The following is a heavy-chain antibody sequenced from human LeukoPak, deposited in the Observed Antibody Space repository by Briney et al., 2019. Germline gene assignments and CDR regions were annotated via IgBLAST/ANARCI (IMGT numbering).Heavy chain of an antibody. CDR1: GFTFSSYG. V-gene: IGHV3-30*18. Sequence: GGSLRLSCAASGFTFSSYGMHWVRQAPGKGLEWVAVMSYDGSNKYYADSVKGRLTISRDNSKNTLYLQMNSLRAEDTAVYYCAKDSLWFGESNDAFDIWGQGTMVTVSS. J-gene: IGHJ3*02. CDR2: MSYDGSNK. CDR3: AKDSLWFGESNDAFDI. D-gene: IGHD3-10*01.